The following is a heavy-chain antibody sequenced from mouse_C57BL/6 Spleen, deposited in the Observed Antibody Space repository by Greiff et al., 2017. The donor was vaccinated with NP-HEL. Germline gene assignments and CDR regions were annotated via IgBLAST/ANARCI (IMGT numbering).Heavy chain of an antibody. V-gene: IGHV1-82*01. D-gene: IGHD1-1*01. Sequence: QVQLKESGPELVKPGASVKISCKASGYAFSSSWMNWVKQRPGKGLEWIGRIYPGDGDTNYNGKFKGKATLTADKSSSTAYMQHSSLTSEDSAVYFCAPLRLDYWGQGTSVTVSS. CDR2: IYPGDGDT. CDR3: APLRLDY. J-gene: IGHJ4*01. CDR1: GYAFSSSW.